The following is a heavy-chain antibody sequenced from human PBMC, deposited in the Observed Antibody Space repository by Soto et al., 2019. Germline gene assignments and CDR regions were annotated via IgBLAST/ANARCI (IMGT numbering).Heavy chain of an antibody. CDR1: GGSVSSGSYY. CDR3: ARWVDTAMVYYFDY. Sequence: SETLSLTCTVSGGSVSSGSYYWSRIRQPPGKGLERIGYIYYSGSTNYNPSLKSRVTISVDTSKNQFSLKLSSVTAADTAVYYCARWVDTAMVYYFDYWGQGTLVTVSS. J-gene: IGHJ4*02. CDR2: IYYSGST. D-gene: IGHD5-18*01. V-gene: IGHV4-61*01.